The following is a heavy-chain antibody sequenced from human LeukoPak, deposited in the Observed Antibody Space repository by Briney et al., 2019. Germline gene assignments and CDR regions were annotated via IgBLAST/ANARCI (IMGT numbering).Heavy chain of an antibody. J-gene: IGHJ3*02. V-gene: IGHV4-39*01. CDR1: GGSISSSSYY. D-gene: IGHD2-2*01. Sequence: SETLSLTCTVSGGSISSSSYYWGWIRQPPGKGLEWIGSIYYSGSTYYNPSLKSRVTISVDTSKNQFSLKLSSVTAADTPVYYCARPRGGYCSSTSCSDAFDIWGQGTMVTVSS. CDR2: IYYSGST. CDR3: ARPRGGYCSSTSCSDAFDI.